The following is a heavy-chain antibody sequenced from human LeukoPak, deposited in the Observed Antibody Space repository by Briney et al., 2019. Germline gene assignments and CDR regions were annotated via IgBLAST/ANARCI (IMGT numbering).Heavy chain of an antibody. D-gene: IGHD2-15*01. V-gene: IGHV4-61*01. J-gene: IGHJ6*03. CDR1: GGSISSGNYY. CDR2: IYYSGST. Sequence: SETLSLTCTVSGGSISSGNYYWSWIRQPPGTGLEWLGYIYYSGSTNYNPSLKSRVTISVDTSKNQFSLKLSSVTAADTAVYYCARSVEGYCSGGSCYSYYYYMDVWGKGTTVTVSS. CDR3: ARSVEGYCSGGSCYSYYYYMDV.